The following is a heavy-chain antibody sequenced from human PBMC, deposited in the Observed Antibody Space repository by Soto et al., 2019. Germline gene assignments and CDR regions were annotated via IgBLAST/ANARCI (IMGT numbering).Heavy chain of an antibody. CDR2: ISAYNGNT. V-gene: IGHV1-18*01. Sequence: ASVKVSCTASGYTFTSYAMHWVRQAPGQRLEWMGWISAYNGNTNYAQKLQGRVTMTTDTSTSTAYMELRSLRSDDTAVYYCARISNPAAHLDYWGQGTLVTVSS. D-gene: IGHD2-15*01. J-gene: IGHJ4*02. CDR1: GYTFTSYA. CDR3: ARISNPAAHLDY.